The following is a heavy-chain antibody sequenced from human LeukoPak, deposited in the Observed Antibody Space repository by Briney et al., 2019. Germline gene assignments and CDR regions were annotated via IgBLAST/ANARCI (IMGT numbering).Heavy chain of an antibody. CDR2: SILIFGTA. CDR3: ARDRNGIGPAGIMVRAGYYMDV. Sequence: SVTVSCTASGGTFSSYAISWVRQAPGQGLEWMGGSILIFGTANYAQKVQGRVTITTDESTSTAYMKLSSLRSEDTAVYYCARDRNGIGPAGIMVRAGYYMDVWGKGTTVTVSS. D-gene: IGHD3-10*01. J-gene: IGHJ6*03. CDR1: GGTFSSYA. V-gene: IGHV1-69*05.